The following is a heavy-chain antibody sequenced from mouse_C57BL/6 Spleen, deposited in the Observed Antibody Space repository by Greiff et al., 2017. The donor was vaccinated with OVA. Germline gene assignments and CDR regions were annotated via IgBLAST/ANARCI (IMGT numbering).Heavy chain of an antibody. CDR2: INPSSGYT. V-gene: IGHV1-7*01. D-gene: IGHD1-1*01. CDR1: GYTFTSYW. Sequence: VQLQQSGADLAKPGASVKLSCKASGYTFTSYWMHWVKQRPGQGLEWIGYINPSSGYTKYNQKFKDKATLTADKSSSTAYMQLSSLTYEDSAVYYCARGDGSSFAWFAYWGQGTLVTVSA. CDR3: ARGDGSSFAWFAY. J-gene: IGHJ3*01.